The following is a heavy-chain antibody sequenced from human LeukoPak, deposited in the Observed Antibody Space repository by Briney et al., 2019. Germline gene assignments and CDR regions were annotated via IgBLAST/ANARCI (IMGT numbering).Heavy chain of an antibody. J-gene: IGHJ4*02. CDR3: ARNRPIPAAIADY. CDR1: GGSISSYY. D-gene: IGHD2-2*02. V-gene: IGHV4-59*08. Sequence: SETLSLTCTVSGGSISSYYWSWIRQPPGKGLEWIGYIYYSGSTNYNPSLKSRVTISEDTSKNQFSLKLSSVTAADTAVYYCARNRPIPAAIADYWGQGTLVTVSS. CDR2: IYYSGST.